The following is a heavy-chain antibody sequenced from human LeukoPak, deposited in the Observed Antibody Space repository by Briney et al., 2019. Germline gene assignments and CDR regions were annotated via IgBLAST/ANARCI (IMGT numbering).Heavy chain of an antibody. CDR3: VRDGDAYNFDF. D-gene: IGHD5-24*01. CDR2: IRYDGSYT. Sequence: GGSLRLSCATSGFTLSLAWMHWVRQAPGKGLEWVSRIRYDGSYTNYADSVKGRFTISRDNARNTLSLHMISLRAEDTAVYFCVRDGDAYNFDFWGQGVLVTVSS. V-gene: IGHV3-74*01. J-gene: IGHJ4*02. CDR1: GFTLSLAW.